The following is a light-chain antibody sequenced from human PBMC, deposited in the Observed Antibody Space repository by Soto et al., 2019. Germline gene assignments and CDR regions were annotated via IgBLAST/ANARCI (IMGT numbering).Light chain of an antibody. CDR1: QSVSNSY. Sequence: EIVLTQSPGTLSLSPGERATISCRASQSVSNSYLAWYQQKPGQAPRLLIYGAATRATGIPDRFSGSGSGTDFILTISRLEPEDFAVYYCQQYGSSPPLTFGQGTRLEIK. CDR3: QQYGSSPPLT. J-gene: IGKJ5*01. V-gene: IGKV3-20*01. CDR2: GAA.